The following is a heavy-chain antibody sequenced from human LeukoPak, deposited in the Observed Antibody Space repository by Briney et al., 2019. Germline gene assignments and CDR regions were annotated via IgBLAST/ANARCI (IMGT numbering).Heavy chain of an antibody. CDR2: INHSGST. V-gene: IGHV4-34*01. CDR3: ARANYDFWSGYHYYNWFDP. D-gene: IGHD3-3*01. Sequence: SETLSLTCAVYGGSFSGYYWSWIRQPPGKGLEWIGEINHSGSTNYNPSLKSRVTIPVDTSKNQFSLKLSSVTAADTAVYYYARANYDFWSGYHYYNWFDPWGQGTLVTVSS. CDR1: GGSFSGYY. J-gene: IGHJ5*02.